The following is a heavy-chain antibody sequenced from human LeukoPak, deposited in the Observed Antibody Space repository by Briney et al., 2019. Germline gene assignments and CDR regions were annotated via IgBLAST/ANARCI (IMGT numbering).Heavy chain of an antibody. CDR1: GGSISNYY. CDR2: IHHSGST. D-gene: IGHD2-15*01. Sequence: SETLSLTCTVSGGSISNYYWGWIRQPPGKGLEWIGYIHHSGSTNYNPSLKSRVTISVDTSKNQFSLKLSSVTAADTAVYYCARDLCVGGTCYGIDYWGQGTLVTVSS. J-gene: IGHJ4*02. CDR3: ARDLCVGGTCYGIDY. V-gene: IGHV4-59*01.